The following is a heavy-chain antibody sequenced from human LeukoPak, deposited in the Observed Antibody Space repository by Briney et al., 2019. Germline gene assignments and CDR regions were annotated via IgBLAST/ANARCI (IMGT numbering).Heavy chain of an antibody. CDR1: GGSISPYY. CDR2: IYYSGST. CDR3: ARGLGETITMVRGVKKAFDI. Sequence: PSETLSLTCTVSGGSISPYYWSWIRQPPGKGLEWIGYIYYSGSTNYNPSLKSRVTMSVDTSKNQFSLKLSSVTAADTAVYYCARGLGETITMVRGVKKAFDIWGQGTMVTVSS. D-gene: IGHD3-10*01. J-gene: IGHJ3*02. V-gene: IGHV4-59*12.